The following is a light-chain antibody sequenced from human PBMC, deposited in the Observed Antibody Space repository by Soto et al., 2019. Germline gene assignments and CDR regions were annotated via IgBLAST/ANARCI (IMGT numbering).Light chain of an antibody. Sequence: DLQMAQSPSSLSASVGDRVTITCRASQDIGSDLGWYQQKPNKAPKRLVYAALSLQSGVPSRFSGSISDTGFTLTISNLQPEDVATYYCLQHNSYPFTFGPGTKVDIK. V-gene: IGKV1-17*02. J-gene: IGKJ3*01. CDR2: AAL. CDR1: QDIGSD. CDR3: LQHNSYPFT.